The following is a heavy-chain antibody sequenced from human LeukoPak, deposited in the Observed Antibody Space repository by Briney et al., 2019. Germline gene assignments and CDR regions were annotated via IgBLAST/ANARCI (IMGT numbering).Heavy chain of an antibody. CDR2: IYTSGST. J-gene: IGHJ4*02. Sequence: SQTLSLTCTVSGGSISSGSYYWGWIRQPAGKGLEWIGRIYTSGSTNYNPSLKSRVTISVDTSKNQFSLKPSSVTAADTAVYYCAREGGGYCGGDCYSFYFDYWGQGTLVTVSS. CDR3: AREGGGYCGGDCYSFYFDY. V-gene: IGHV4-61*02. D-gene: IGHD2-21*02. CDR1: GGSISSGSYY.